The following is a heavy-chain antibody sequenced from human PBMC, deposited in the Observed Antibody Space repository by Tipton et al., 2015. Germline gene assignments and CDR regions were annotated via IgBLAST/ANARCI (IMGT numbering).Heavy chain of an antibody. CDR2: VKYDGTEE. CDR1: GFTFSTYW. Sequence: GSLRLSCVASGFTFSTYWMHWVRQAPGKGLVWVSHVKYDGTEETYANSVKGRFTISRDNAKNTLFLQMDSLRAEDTAVYYCIRGLRGVRGTDYWGQGTLVTVSS. J-gene: IGHJ4*02. V-gene: IGHV3-74*03. CDR3: IRGLRGVRGTDY. D-gene: IGHD2-2*01.